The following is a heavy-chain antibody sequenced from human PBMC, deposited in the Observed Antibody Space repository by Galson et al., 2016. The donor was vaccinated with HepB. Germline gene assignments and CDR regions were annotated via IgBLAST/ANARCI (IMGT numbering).Heavy chain of an antibody. J-gene: IGHJ4*02. V-gene: IGHV3-64D*08. CDR2: ISGNGDNT. D-gene: IGHD3-10*01. CDR1: GFTFSDHA. Sequence: SLRLSCAASGFTFSDHAMHWFRRAPGKGLDYVSAISGNGDNTHYADSVRGRFTISRDNSKNTLYLQMSSLRAEDAAIYYCAKHRLGYYDSGSPFDYWGQGTLVTVSS. CDR3: AKHRLGYYDSGSPFDY.